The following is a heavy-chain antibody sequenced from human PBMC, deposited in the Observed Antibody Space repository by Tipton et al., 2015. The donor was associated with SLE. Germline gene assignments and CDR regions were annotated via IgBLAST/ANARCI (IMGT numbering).Heavy chain of an antibody. V-gene: IGHV4-39*01. D-gene: IGHD5-18*01. CDR2: IYYSGST. J-gene: IGHJ3*02. CDR1: GGSISSSSYY. CDR3: ARLPHTAAFDI. Sequence: TLSLTFTVSGGSISSSSYYWGWIRQPPGKGLEWIGSIYYSGSTYYNPSLKSRVTISVDTSKNQFSLKLSSVTAADTAVYYCARLPHTAAFDIWGQGTMVTVSS.